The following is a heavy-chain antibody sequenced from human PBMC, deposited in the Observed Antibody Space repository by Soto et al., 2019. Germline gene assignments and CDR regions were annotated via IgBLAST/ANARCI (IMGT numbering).Heavy chain of an antibody. CDR3: ARAVGATTHFDY. CDR2: IYYSGST. J-gene: IGHJ4*02. V-gene: IGHV4-31*03. Sequence: KPSETLSLTCTVSGGSISSGGYYWSWIRQHPGKGLEWIGYIYYSGSTYYNPSLKGRVTISVDTSKNQFSLKLSSVTAADTAVYYCARAVGATTHFDYWGQGTLVTVSS. D-gene: IGHD1-26*01. CDR1: GGSISSGGYY.